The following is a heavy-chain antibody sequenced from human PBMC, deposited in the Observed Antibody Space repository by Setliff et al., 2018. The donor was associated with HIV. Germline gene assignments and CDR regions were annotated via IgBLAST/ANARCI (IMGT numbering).Heavy chain of an antibody. J-gene: IGHJ6*03. Sequence: PGGSLRLSCAASGFTFSSYWMNWVRQAPGKGLEWVANIKPDGSEMYYVGSVKGRFTISRDNAKNSLYMVLNSLRVEDTAVYYCARGGTYYYYYYMDVWGKGTTVTVSS. CDR2: IKPDGSEM. CDR1: GFTFSSYW. CDR3: ARGGTYYYYYYMDV. V-gene: IGHV3-7*01.